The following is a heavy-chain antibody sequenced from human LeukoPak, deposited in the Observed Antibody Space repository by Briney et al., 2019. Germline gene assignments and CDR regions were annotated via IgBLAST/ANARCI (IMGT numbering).Heavy chain of an antibody. D-gene: IGHD6-19*01. Sequence: GGSLRLSCAASGFTFSSYSMNWVRQAPGEGLEWVSYISSSGNTKYYADSVKGRFTMSRDNAKNSLYLQMNSLRAEDTAVYYCASYPRYSSGWYKDYWGQGTLVTVS. V-gene: IGHV3-48*04. CDR3: ASYPRYSSGWYKDY. CDR1: GFTFSSYS. CDR2: ISSSGNTK. J-gene: IGHJ4*02.